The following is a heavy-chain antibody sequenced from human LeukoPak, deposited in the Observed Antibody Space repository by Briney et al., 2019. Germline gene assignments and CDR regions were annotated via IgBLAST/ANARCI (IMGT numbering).Heavy chain of an antibody. J-gene: IGHJ4*02. D-gene: IGHD3/OR15-3a*01. CDR2: IYYSGST. V-gene: IGHV4-59*01. CDR1: GGSISSYY. Sequence: KPSETLSLTCTVSGGSISSYYWSWIRQPPGKGLEWIGYIYYSGSTNYNPSLKSRVTISVDTSKNQFSLKLSSVTAADTAVYYCARETAWPENTPMILFSYFDYWGRGILVTVSS. CDR3: ARETAWPENTPMILFSYFDY.